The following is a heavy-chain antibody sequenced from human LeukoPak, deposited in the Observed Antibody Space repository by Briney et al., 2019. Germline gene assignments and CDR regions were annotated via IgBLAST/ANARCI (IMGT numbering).Heavy chain of an antibody. Sequence: KSSETLSLTCTVSGGSISSYYWSWIRQPPGKGLEWIGYIYYSGSTNYNPSLKSRVTISVDTSKNQFSLKLSSVTAADTAVYYCARDGPGGDYYYYMDVWGKGTTVTVSS. CDR1: GGSISSYY. D-gene: IGHD3-16*01. V-gene: IGHV4-59*01. CDR3: ARDGPGGDYYYYMDV. J-gene: IGHJ6*03. CDR2: IYYSGST.